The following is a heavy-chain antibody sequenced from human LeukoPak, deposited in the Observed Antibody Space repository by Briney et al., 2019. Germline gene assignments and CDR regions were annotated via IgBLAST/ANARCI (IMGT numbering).Heavy chain of an antibody. J-gene: IGHJ5*02. Sequence: SETLSLTCTVSGGSISSYYWSWIRQPPGKGLEWIGYIYYSGSTNYNPSLKSRVTISVDKSKNQFSLKLSSVTAADTAVYYCARDLGLHPNWFDPWGQGTLVTVSS. D-gene: IGHD1-7*01. V-gene: IGHV4-59*12. CDR2: IYYSGST. CDR1: GGSISSYY. CDR3: ARDLGLHPNWFDP.